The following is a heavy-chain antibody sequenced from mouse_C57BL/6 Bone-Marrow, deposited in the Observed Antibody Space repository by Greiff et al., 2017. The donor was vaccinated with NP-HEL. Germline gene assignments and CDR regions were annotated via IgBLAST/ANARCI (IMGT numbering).Heavy chain of an antibody. D-gene: IGHD1-1*01. J-gene: IGHJ2*01. Sequence: VQLQQPGPELVKPGASVKISCKASGYTFTDYYINWVKQRPGQGLEWIGWIFPGSGSTYYNEKFKGKATLTVDKSSSTAYMLRSSLTAEDSARYFGARLRDYWGQGTTLTVSS. CDR1: GYTFTDYY. CDR3: ARLRDY. V-gene: IGHV1-75*01. CDR2: IFPGSGST.